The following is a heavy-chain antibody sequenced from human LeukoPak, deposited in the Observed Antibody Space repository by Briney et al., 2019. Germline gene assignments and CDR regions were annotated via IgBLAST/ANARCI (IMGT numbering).Heavy chain of an antibody. CDR2: IYSGGST. D-gene: IGHD6-13*01. V-gene: IGHV3-53*01. CDR3: ARGQQLGEVPLDY. CDR1: GYTFSSYW. J-gene: IGHJ4*02. Sequence: PGGSLRLSCAASGYTFSSYWMHWVRQAPGKGLEWVSVIYSGGSTYYADSVKGRFTISRDNSKNTLYLQMNSLRAEDTAVYYCARGQQLGEVPLDYWGQGTLVTVSS.